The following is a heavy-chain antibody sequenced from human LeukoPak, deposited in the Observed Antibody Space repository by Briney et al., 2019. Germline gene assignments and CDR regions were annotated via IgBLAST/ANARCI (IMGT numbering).Heavy chain of an antibody. J-gene: IGHJ4*02. Sequence: KASETLSLTCAVYGGSFSGYYWSWIRQPPGKGLEWIGEINHSGSTNYNPSLKSRVTISVDTSKNQFSLKLSSVTAADTAVYYCARGYRDSTSCCSDYWGQGTLVTVSS. CDR3: ARGYRDSTSCCSDY. V-gene: IGHV4-34*01. CDR2: INHSGST. D-gene: IGHD2-2*01. CDR1: GGSFSGYY.